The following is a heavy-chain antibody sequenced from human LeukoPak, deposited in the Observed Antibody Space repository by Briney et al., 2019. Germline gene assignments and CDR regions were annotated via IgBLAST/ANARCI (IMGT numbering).Heavy chain of an antibody. CDR3: ARSWGVEMSTIEPFDY. CDR2: INPNSGGT. CDR1: GYTFTGYF. D-gene: IGHD5/OR15-5a*01. V-gene: IGHV1-2*02. Sequence: GASVKVSCKASGYTFTGYFVHWVRQAPGQGLEGMGWINPNSGGTNYAQKFQGRVTMTRDTSISTAYMDVRRMRYDDTAVYYCARSWGVEMSTIEPFDYWGQGTLVTVSS. J-gene: IGHJ4*02.